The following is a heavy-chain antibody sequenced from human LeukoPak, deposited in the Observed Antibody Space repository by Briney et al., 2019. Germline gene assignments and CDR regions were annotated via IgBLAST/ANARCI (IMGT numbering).Heavy chain of an antibody. Sequence: PGGSLRLSCAASGFTFSSYAMHWVRQAPGKGLEWVAVISYDGSNKYYADSVKGRFTISRDNSKNTLYLQMNSLRAEDTAVYYCARALWFGELLYPFDYWGRGTLVTVSS. D-gene: IGHD3-10*01. CDR1: GFTFSSYA. V-gene: IGHV3-30-3*01. CDR2: ISYDGSNK. J-gene: IGHJ4*02. CDR3: ARALWFGELLYPFDY.